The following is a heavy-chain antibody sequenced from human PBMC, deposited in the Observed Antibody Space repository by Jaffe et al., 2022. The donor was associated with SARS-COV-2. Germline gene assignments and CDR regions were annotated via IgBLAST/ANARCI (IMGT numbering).Heavy chain of an antibody. V-gene: IGHV4-39*01. D-gene: IGHD3-22*01. CDR1: GGSISSSSYY. Sequence: QLQLQESGPGLVKPSETLSLTCTVSGGSISSSSYYWGWIRQPPGKGLEWIGSIYYSGSTYYNPSLKSRVTISVDTSKNQFSLKLSSVTAADTAVYYCARHDGNIYYYDSSGFRRTLFDYWGQGTLVTVSS. CDR2: IYYSGST. J-gene: IGHJ4*02. CDR3: ARHDGNIYYYDSSGFRRTLFDY.